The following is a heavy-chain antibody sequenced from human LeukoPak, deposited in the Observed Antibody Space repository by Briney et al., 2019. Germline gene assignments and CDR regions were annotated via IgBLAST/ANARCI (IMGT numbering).Heavy chain of an antibody. J-gene: IGHJ2*01. CDR3: ARDGSGYCSGGSCYLGDWYFDP. Sequence: SQTLSLTCTVSGGSFSSCSYCWIWIRQPAGKGLKWVGRIYSSGSTNYNPSIKSRVTISVATSKNQFSLKLSSLTAAGTAVYYCARDGSGYCSGGSCYLGDWYFDPWGRGTLVTVSS. CDR1: GGSFSSCSYC. D-gene: IGHD2-15*01. CDR2: IYSSGST. V-gene: IGHV4-61*02.